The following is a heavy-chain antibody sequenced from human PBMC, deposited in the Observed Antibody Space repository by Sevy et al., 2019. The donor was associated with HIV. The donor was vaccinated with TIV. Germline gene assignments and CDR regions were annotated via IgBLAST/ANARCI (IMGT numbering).Heavy chain of an antibody. Sequence: GGSLRLSCAASGFTFSSYGMHWVRQAPGKGLEWVAFIRYDGSNKYYADSVRGRFTISRDNSKNTLYLQMNSLRAEDTAVYYWANAYDPGNYYYYVMDVGGQGTTVSVSS. J-gene: IGHJ6*02. V-gene: IGHV3-30*02. CDR3: ANAYDPGNYYYYVMDV. CDR1: GFTFSSYG. D-gene: IGHD3-3*01. CDR2: IRYDGSNK.